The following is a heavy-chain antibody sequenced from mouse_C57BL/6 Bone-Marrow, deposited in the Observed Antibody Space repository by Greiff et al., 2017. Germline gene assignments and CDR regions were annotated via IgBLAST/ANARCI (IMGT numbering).Heavy chain of an antibody. CDR2: IRSKSNNYAT. Sequence: DVKLQESGGGLVQPKGSLKLSCAVSGFSFNTYAMNWVRQAPGKGLEWVARIRSKSNNYATYYADSVKDRFTISSDDSESMLYLQMNNLKTEDTAMYYCVGDYDWFAYWGQGTLVTVSA. D-gene: IGHD2-4*01. CDR3: VGDYDWFAY. J-gene: IGHJ3*01. V-gene: IGHV10-1*01. CDR1: GFSFNTYA.